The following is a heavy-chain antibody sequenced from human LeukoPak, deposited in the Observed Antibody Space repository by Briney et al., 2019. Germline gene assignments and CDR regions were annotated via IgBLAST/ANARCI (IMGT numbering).Heavy chain of an antibody. CDR1: GSTFSSYA. J-gene: IGHJ4*02. CDR2: ISGSGGST. Sequence: PGGSLRLSCAASGSTFSSYAMSWIRQAPGKGLEWVSAISGSGGSTYYADSVKGRFTISRDNSKNTLYLQMNSLRAEDTAVYYCAGLPRGVGATTVYWGQGTLVTVSS. D-gene: IGHD1-26*01. CDR3: AGLPRGVGATTVY. V-gene: IGHV3-23*01.